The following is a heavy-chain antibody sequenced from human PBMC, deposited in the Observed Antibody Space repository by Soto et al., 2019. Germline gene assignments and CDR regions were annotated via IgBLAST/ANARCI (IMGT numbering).Heavy chain of an antibody. CDR1: GFIFSNYV. V-gene: IGHV3-23*04. CDR3: AKRPRALLTFDY. D-gene: IGHD1-26*01. J-gene: IGHJ4*02. CDR2: ISDSGGTS. Sequence: EVQLVDSGGGLVQPGGSLRLSCAASGFIFSNYVMSWVRQAPGKGLEWVSSISDSGGTSYYADSVKGRFTISRDNSKNTLSLQMNSLRAEDAAIYYCAKRPRALLTFDYWGQGTLLTVSS.